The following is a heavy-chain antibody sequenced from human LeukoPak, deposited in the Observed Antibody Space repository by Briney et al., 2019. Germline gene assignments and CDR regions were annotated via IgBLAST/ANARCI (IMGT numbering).Heavy chain of an antibody. V-gene: IGHV4-59*01. CDR3: ARDLGPSRGFDY. CDR1: GGSISSYY. J-gene: IGHJ4*02. Sequence: SETLSLTCTVSGGSISSYYWSWIRQPPGKGLEWIGYISYSGSTYYNPSLKSRVTISVDTSKKQFSLKLSSVTAADTAVYYCARDLGPSRGFDYWGQGALVTVSS. CDR2: ISYSGST. D-gene: IGHD3-10*01.